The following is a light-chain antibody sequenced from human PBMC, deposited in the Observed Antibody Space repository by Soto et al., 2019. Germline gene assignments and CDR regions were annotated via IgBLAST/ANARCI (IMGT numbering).Light chain of an antibody. CDR1: TSTIGNNY. V-gene: IGLV1-51*01. J-gene: IGLJ3*02. CDR3: GTWDDIRNTGE. CDR2: DNN. Sequence: QSVLTQPPSVSAAPGQRVTISCSGTTSTIGNNYVSWYQQLPGTAPKLLIYDNNKRPSGIPDRFSGSKSGTSATLDIAGLQTGDEADYYCGTWDDIRNTGEFGGGTKLTVL.